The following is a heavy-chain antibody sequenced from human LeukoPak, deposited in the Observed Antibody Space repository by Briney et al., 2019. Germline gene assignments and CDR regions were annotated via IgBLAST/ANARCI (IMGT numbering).Heavy chain of an antibody. CDR2: ISGSGGST. Sequence: GGSLRLSCAASGFTFSSYAMNWVRQAPGKGLEWVSAISGSGGSTFYADSVKGRFTISRDNSKNTLYLQMNSLRAEDTAVYYCARDFHHAFDIWGQGTMVTVSS. CDR1: GFTFSSYA. J-gene: IGHJ3*02. V-gene: IGHV3-23*01. CDR3: ARDFHHAFDI.